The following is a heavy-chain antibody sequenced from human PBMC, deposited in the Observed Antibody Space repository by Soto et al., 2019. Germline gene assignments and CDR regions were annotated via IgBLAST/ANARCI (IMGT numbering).Heavy chain of an antibody. J-gene: IGHJ6*02. V-gene: IGHV3-23*01. Sequence: PGGSLRLSCAASGFTFSSYAMSWVRQAPGKGLEWVSAISGSGGSTYYADSVKGRFTISRDNSKNTLYLQMNSLRAEDTAVYYCAKHRGSGSYSMGIYYYYYGMDVWGQGTTVTVSS. CDR3: AKHRGSGSYSMGIYYYYYGMDV. CDR1: GFTFSSYA. CDR2: ISGSGGST. D-gene: IGHD3-10*01.